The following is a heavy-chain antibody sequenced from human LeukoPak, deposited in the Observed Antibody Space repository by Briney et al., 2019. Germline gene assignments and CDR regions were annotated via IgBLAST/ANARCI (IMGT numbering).Heavy chain of an antibody. CDR3: ARHDSFIPY. Sequence: GGSLRLSCVASGFTFSDYAMSWVRQAPGKGLEWVSGISDSGGSTYYADYVKGRCTISRENSKNTVSLQMNNLRAEDTAVYFCARHDSFIPYWGQGTLVTVTS. J-gene: IGHJ4*02. CDR1: GFTFSDYA. D-gene: IGHD3-16*02. CDR2: ISDSGGST. V-gene: IGHV3-23*01.